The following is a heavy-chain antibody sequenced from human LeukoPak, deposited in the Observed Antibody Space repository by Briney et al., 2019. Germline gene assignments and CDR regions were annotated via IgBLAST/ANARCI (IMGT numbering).Heavy chain of an antibody. J-gene: IGHJ4*02. CDR3: ARGDSSGWLFDY. D-gene: IGHD6-19*01. CDR2: IIPIFGTA. V-gene: IGHV1-69*13. CDR1: GGTFSSYP. Sequence: SVKVSCKASGGTFSSYPISWVRQAPGQGLEWMGGIIPIFGTANYAQKFQGRVTITADESTSTAYMELSSLRSEDTAVYYCARGDSSGWLFDYWGQGTLVTVSS.